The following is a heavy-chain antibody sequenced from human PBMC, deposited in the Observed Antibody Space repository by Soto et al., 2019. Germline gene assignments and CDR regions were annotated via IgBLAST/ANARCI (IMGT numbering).Heavy chain of an antibody. CDR2: ISSNGGST. V-gene: IGHV3-64*01. CDR3: ARGLGVALTDPLDY. CDR1: GFTFSRYA. J-gene: IGHJ4*02. Sequence: EVQLVESGGGLVQPGGSLRLSCAASGFTFSRYAMHWVRQAPGKGLEYVSAISSNGGSTYYANSVKGRFTISRDNSKNTLYLQMGSLRAEDMAVYYCARGLGVALTDPLDYWGQGTLVTVSS. D-gene: IGHD6-19*01.